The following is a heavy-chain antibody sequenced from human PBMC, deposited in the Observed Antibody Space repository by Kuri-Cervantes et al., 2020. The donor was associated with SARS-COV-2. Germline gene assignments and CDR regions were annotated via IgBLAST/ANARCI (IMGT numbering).Heavy chain of an antibody. CDR2: VSGSGVST. CDR3: AKATLGNCGGDCYSPVSFDY. V-gene: IGHV3-23*01. J-gene: IGHJ4*02. D-gene: IGHD2-21*02. CDR1: GFTFSRYA. Sequence: GGSLRLSCAASGFTFSRYAMSWVRQAPGKGLEWVAAVSGSGVSTYYVDSVKGRFTISGDNSKNTVYLQMNSLRAEDTAVYYCAKATLGNCGGDCYSPVSFDYWGQGTLVTVSS.